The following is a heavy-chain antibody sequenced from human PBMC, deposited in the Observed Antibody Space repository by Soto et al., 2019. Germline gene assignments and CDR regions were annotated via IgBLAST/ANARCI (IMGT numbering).Heavy chain of an antibody. CDR3: AKIVVVPAPSKNAFDI. V-gene: IGHV3-30*18. CDR2: ISHDGSNK. D-gene: IGHD2-2*01. Sequence: QVQLVESGGGVVQPGRSLRLSCAASGFTFSSYGMHWVRQAPGKGLEWVAVISHDGSNKYYADSVKGRFTISIDNSKNTLYLQMNSLRAEDTAVYYCAKIVVVPAPSKNAFDILGQGTMVTASS. J-gene: IGHJ3*02. CDR1: GFTFSSYG.